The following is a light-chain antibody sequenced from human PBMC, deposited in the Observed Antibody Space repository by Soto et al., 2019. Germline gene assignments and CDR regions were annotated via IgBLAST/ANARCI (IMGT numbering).Light chain of an antibody. J-gene: IGKJ2*01. V-gene: IGKV1-5*03. CDR2: KAS. Sequence: DIQMTQSPSTLSASVGDRVTITCRASQSIGSWLAWYQQKPGKAPNLLIYKASSLQSGVPSRFSGSGSGKEFTLTISSLQPDDFATYYCQQYNGYSYTFGQGTKLEIK. CDR3: QQYNGYSYT. CDR1: QSIGSW.